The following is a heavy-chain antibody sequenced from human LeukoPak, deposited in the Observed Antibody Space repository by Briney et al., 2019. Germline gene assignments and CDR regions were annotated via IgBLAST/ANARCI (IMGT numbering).Heavy chain of an antibody. D-gene: IGHD3-10*01. CDR3: ARAVPRGYAFDI. CDR2: INAVNGNT. CDR1: GYTFTNYA. J-gene: IGHJ3*02. Sequence: WASVTVSCKASGYTFTNYAMHWVRQAPGQRLEWMGWINAVNGNTKYSQEFQGRVTISRDTSASTAYMELRSLRSEDMAVYYCARAVPRGYAFDIWGQGTMVTVSS. V-gene: IGHV1-3*03.